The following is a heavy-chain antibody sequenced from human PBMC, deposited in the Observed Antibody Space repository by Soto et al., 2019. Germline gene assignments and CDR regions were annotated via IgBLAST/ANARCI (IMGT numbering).Heavy chain of an antibody. CDR1: GFTFSSYA. J-gene: IGHJ6*03. CDR3: AKDRGVLRFLEWLANDYYYMDV. V-gene: IGHV3-23*01. Sequence: GGSLRLSCAASGFTFSSYAMSWVRQAPGKGLEWVSAISGSGGSTYYADSVKGRFTISRDNSKNTRYLQMNSLRAEDTAVYYCAKDRGVLRFLEWLANDYYYMDVWGKGTTVTVSS. CDR2: ISGSGGST. D-gene: IGHD3-3*01.